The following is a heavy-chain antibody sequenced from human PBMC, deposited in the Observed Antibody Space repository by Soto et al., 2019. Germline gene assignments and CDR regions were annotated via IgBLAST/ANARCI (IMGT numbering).Heavy chain of an antibody. CDR1: GGSISSSNNS. Sequence: QLQLQESGPRLVKPSETLSLTCSVSGGSISSSNNSWGWIRQPPGKGLEWIGTIYFSANKHYNPSLEGRVAISADAPNNQLSLRLSSVTAADPAVYYCGRQPGHCGSTSCFGYYSVDVWGQGTTVTVS. D-gene: IGHD2-2*01. CDR2: IYFSANK. V-gene: IGHV4-39*01. J-gene: IGHJ6*02. CDR3: GRQPGHCGSTSCFGYYSVDV.